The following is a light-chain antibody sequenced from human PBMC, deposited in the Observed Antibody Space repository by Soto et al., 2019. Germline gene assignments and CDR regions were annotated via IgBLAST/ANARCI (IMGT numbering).Light chain of an antibody. CDR2: AAS. CDR3: QQYYSYPLT. J-gene: IGKJ2*01. Sequence: AIRMTQSPSSFSASTGDRVTTTCRASQGISSYLAWYQQKPGKAPKLLIYAASTLQSGVPSRFSGSGSGTDFTLTISCLQSEDFATYYCQQYYSYPLTFGQGTKVDI. V-gene: IGKV1-8*01. CDR1: QGISSY.